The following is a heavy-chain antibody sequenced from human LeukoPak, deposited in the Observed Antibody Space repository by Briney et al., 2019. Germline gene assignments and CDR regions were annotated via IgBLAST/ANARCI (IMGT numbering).Heavy chain of an antibody. CDR2: ISSSGSTI. J-gene: IGHJ4*02. CDR1: GFTFSDYY. CDR3: ARDRDGYNVYFDY. D-gene: IGHD5-24*01. Sequence: PGGSLRLSCAASGFTFSDYYMSWIRQAPGKGLEWVSYISSSGSTIYYADSVKGRFTISRDNAKNSLYLQTNSLRAEDTAVYYCARDRDGYNVYFDYWGQGTLVTVSS. V-gene: IGHV3-11*01.